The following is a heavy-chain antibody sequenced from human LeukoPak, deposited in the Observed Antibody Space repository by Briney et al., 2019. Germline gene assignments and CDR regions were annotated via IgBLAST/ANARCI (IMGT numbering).Heavy chain of an antibody. V-gene: IGHV3-7*01. CDR2: IKQDGSEK. J-gene: IGHJ4*02. D-gene: IGHD3-3*01. CDR3: ARVSAGGKYDFWSGYPVYFDY. CDR1: GFTFSSYW. Sequence: GGSLRLSCAASGFTFSSYWMSWVRQAPGKGLEWVAIIKQDGSEKYYVDSVKGRFTISRDNAKNSLYLQMNSLRAEDTAVYYRARVSAGGKYDFWSGYPVYFDYWGQGTLVTVSS.